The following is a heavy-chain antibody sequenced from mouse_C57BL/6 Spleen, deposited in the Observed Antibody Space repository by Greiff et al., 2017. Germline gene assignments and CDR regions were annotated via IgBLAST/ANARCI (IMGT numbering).Heavy chain of an antibody. CDR2: INPNNGGT. D-gene: IGHD1-1*01. CDR3: TRYHGSSYSYYFDY. V-gene: IGHV1-22*01. CDR1: GYTFTDYN. Sequence: VQLQQSGPELVKPGASVKMSCKASGYTFTDYNMHWVKQSHGKSLEWIGYINPNNGGTSYNQKFKGKATLTVNKSSSTAYMELRSLTNEDSAVYYCTRYHGSSYSYYFDYWGQGTTLTVSS. J-gene: IGHJ2*01.